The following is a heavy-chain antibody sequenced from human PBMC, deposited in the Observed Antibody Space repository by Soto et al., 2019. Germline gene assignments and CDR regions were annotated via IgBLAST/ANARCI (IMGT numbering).Heavy chain of an antibody. CDR1: GGSISSYY. CDR2: IYTSGST. J-gene: IGHJ6*02. Sequence: QVQLQEPGPGLVKPSETLSLTCTVSGGSISSYYWSWVRQPAGKGLEWIGRIYTSGSTNYNPSLKSRVTMSVDTSKNQFALKLSSVTAADAAVYYCARDLMVRGVTLNYYYGMDVWGQGTTVTVSS. CDR3: ARDLMVRGVTLNYYYGMDV. V-gene: IGHV4-4*07. D-gene: IGHD3-10*01.